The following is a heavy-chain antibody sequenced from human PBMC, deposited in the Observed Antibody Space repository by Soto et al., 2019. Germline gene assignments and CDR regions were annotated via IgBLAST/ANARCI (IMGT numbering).Heavy chain of an antibody. J-gene: IGHJ4*02. D-gene: IGHD6-19*01. V-gene: IGHV4-39*01. Sequence: QLQLQESCPGLVKPSETLSLTGTFSGGSITGGNYYWDWIRQPPGKGLEWIGSIYYSGSTYYNPSLKSRVTISVDTSKNRFSLRLDSVSAADPAVYYFARRSVACSPGGFYYWGQGTLVSVSS. CDR3: ARRSVACSPGGFYY. CDR2: IYYSGST. CDR1: GGSITGGNYY.